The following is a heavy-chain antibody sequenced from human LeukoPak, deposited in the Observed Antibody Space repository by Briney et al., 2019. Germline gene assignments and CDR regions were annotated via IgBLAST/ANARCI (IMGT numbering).Heavy chain of an antibody. V-gene: IGHV3-64D*06. CDR1: GFPFSSYA. Sequence: PGRSLRLSCSASGFPFSSYAMHRVRQAPGKGMEYVSTISSNGGSTYYADSVKGRFTISRDNSKNTLYLQMSSLRAEDTAVYYCVKDRFVGVVIYWFDPWGQGTLVTVSS. D-gene: IGHD3-3*01. CDR2: ISSNGGST. J-gene: IGHJ5*02. CDR3: VKDRFVGVVIYWFDP.